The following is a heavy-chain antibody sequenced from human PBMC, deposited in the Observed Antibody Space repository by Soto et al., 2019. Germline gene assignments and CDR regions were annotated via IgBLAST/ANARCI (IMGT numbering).Heavy chain of an antibody. CDR1: GFTFNIYG. J-gene: IGHJ4*02. D-gene: IGHD3-22*01. CDR3: AKDRYLDHDSRGYLFDN. Sequence: EVQLLESGGDLIQPGGSLRLSCAASGFTFNIYGMTWVRQAPGKGLEWVSAISRYGDFTYYADSVEGRFTISRDNSTNTLYLQMNSLRAEDTAVYYCAKDRYLDHDSRGYLFDNWGQGTLVTVSS. V-gene: IGHV3-23*01. CDR2: ISRYGDFT.